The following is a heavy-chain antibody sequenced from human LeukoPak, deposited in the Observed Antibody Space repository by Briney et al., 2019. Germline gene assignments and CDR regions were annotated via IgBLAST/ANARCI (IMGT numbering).Heavy chain of an antibody. Sequence: GGSLRLSGAASGFTFSSYAMSWVRQAPGKGLEWVSAISGSGGSTYYADSVKGRFTISRDNSKNTLYLQMNSLRAEDTAVYYCAGEDIVVVVAEYYFDYWGQGTLVTVSS. V-gene: IGHV3-23*01. J-gene: IGHJ4*02. D-gene: IGHD2-15*01. CDR1: GFTFSSYA. CDR3: AGEDIVVVVAEYYFDY. CDR2: ISGSGGST.